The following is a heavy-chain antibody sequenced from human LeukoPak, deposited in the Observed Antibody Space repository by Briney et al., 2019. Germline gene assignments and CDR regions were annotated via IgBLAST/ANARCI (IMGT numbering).Heavy chain of an antibody. CDR2: ISSRSSNK. CDR3: AREPPRDYYMDV. J-gene: IGHJ6*03. V-gene: IGHV3-11*04. Sequence: GGSLRLSCAASGFTFSNYYMSWIRQAPGKGLVWVSYISSRSSNKEYADSVKGRFTISRDNSKDSLYLQMDSLRAEDTAVYYCAREPPRDYYMDVWGKGTTVTVSS. D-gene: IGHD3-10*01. CDR1: GFTFSNYY.